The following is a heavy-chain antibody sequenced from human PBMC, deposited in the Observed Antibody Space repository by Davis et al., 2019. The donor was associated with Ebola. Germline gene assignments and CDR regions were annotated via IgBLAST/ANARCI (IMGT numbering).Heavy chain of an antibody. CDR2: IDPSDSYT. CDR1: GYSFTSYW. V-gene: IGHV5-10-1*04. Sequence: GESLKISCKGSGYSFTSYWISWVRQMPGKGLEWMGRIDPSDSYTNYSPSFQGQVTISADKSISTAYLQWSSLKASDTAMYYCARGSSWDRVWFDPWGQGTLVTVSS. J-gene: IGHJ5*02. D-gene: IGHD6-13*01. CDR3: ARGSSWDRVWFDP.